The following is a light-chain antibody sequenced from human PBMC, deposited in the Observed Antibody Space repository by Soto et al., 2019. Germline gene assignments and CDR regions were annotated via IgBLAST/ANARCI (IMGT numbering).Light chain of an antibody. Sequence: QSVLTQPPSVSGTPGHKVSISCSGSTSNLGGNTVNWYQQLPGTAPKLLIYTNNQRPSGAPDRFSGSKTGTSASLAISDLRSEDEADFYCAAWDDSLNAVVFGGGTKLTVL. V-gene: IGLV1-44*01. CDR2: TNN. J-gene: IGLJ2*01. CDR3: AAWDDSLNAVV. CDR1: TSNLGGNT.